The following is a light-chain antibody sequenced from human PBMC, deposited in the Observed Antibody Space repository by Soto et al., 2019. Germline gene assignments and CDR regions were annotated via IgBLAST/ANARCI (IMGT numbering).Light chain of an antibody. CDR2: EVS. V-gene: IGLV2-8*01. Sequence: QSALTQSPSASGSPGQSVTISCTGTSSDVGNYKYVSWYQQHPGKTPKLMIYEVSKRPSGVHDRFSGSKSGNTASLPVSGLQVEDEADYYCSSYAGSNLWVFGGGTKLTVL. J-gene: IGLJ3*02. CDR3: SSYAGSNLWV. CDR1: SSDVGNYKY.